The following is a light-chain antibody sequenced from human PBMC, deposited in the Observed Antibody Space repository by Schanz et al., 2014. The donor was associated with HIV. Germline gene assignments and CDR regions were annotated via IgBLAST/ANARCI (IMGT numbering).Light chain of an antibody. CDR1: GSNIGSRT. J-gene: IGLJ7*01. V-gene: IGLV1-44*01. CDR2: NNN. CDR3: SSYAGLNRAV. Sequence: QSVLTQPPSASGTPGQRVTITCSGSGSNIGSRTVDWYYQLPGTAPRLLIHNNNQRPSGVPDRFSGSKSGTSASLAISGLRSEDEADYYCSSYAGLNRAVFGGGTQLTVL.